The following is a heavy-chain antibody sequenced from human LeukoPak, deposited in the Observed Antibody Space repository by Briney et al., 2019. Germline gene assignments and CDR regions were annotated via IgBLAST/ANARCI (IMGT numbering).Heavy chain of an antibody. CDR1: GGSISSGGYY. J-gene: IGHJ4*02. Sequence: NPSETLSLTCTVSGGSISSGGYYWSWIRQHPGKGLEWIGYIYYSGSTYYNPSLKSRVTISVDTSKNQFSLKLSSVTAADTAVYYCARDCGGDCEGSMGHFDYWGQGTLVTVSS. CDR2: IYYSGST. V-gene: IGHV4-31*03. D-gene: IGHD2-21*02. CDR3: ARDCGGDCEGSMGHFDY.